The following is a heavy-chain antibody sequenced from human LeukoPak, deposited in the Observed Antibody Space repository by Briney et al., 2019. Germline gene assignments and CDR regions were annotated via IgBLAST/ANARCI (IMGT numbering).Heavy chain of an antibody. CDR1: GGSISSSSYY. J-gene: IGHJ3*02. CDR2: IYYSGST. CDR3: ARVDTAWSSALFGSPYAFDI. V-gene: IGHV4-39*07. Sequence: SETLSLTCTVSGGSISSSSYYWGWIRQPPGKGLEWIGNIYYSGSTYYNPSLKSRVTISVDTSKNQFSLKLSSVTAADTAIYYCARVDTAWSSALFGSPYAFDIWGQGTMVTVSS. D-gene: IGHD5-18*01.